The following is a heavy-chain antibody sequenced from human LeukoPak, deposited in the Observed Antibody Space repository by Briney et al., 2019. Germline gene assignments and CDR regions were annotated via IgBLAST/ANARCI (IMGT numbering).Heavy chain of an antibody. J-gene: IGHJ3*02. Sequence: SETLSLTCTVSGGSISSYYWSWIRQPPGKGLEWIGYIYYSGSTNYNPSLKSRVTISVDTSKNQFSLKLSSVTAADTAVYYCARRGSFYVGDAFDIWGQGTMVTVSS. CDR1: GGSISSYY. CDR2: IYYSGST. V-gene: IGHV4-59*08. D-gene: IGHD3-16*02. CDR3: ARRGSFYVGDAFDI.